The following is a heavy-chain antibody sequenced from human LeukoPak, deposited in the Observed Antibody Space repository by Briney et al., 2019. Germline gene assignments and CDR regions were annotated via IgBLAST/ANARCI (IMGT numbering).Heavy chain of an antibody. CDR3: ARHYDSSGYAHLGFDP. J-gene: IGHJ5*02. Sequence: KASETLSLTCTVSGGSISSYYWSWIRQPPGKGLEWIGYIYYSGSTNYNPSLKSRVTISVDTSKNQFSLKLSSVTAADTAVYYCARHYDSSGYAHLGFDPWGQGTLVTVSS. D-gene: IGHD3-22*01. V-gene: IGHV4-59*01. CDR2: IYYSGST. CDR1: GGSISSYY.